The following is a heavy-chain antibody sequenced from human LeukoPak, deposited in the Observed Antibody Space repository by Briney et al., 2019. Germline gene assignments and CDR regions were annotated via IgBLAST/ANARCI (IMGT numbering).Heavy chain of an antibody. J-gene: IGHJ3*02. CDR2: ISYDGGNK. D-gene: IGHD3-10*01. CDR3: ARGGSYYASGSYFAFDI. V-gene: IGHV3-30*03. CDR1: GFTFSNYD. Sequence: PGRSLRLSCAASGFTFSNYDMHWVRQAPGKGLEWVAVISYDGGNKYYADSVKGRFTISRDNSKNTLYLQMNSLRPQDTAVYYCARGGSYYASGSYFAFDIWGQGTMVTVSS.